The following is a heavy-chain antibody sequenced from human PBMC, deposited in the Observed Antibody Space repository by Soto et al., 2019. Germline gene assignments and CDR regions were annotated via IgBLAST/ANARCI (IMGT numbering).Heavy chain of an antibody. Sequence: QITLNESGPTLVKPTQTLTLTCTFSGFSISTSGVGVGWIRQPQGKALEWLAIIYLDEDKRYIPSLKSRLTINKDTYKKPVVLTMTKLHTGNTSTYYCSLHTTVTDWYFDLGVRGTLVT. CDR1: GFSISTSGVG. V-gene: IGHV2-5*02. CDR3: SLHTTVTDWYFDL. D-gene: IGHD4-17*01. CDR2: IYLDEDK. J-gene: IGHJ2*01.